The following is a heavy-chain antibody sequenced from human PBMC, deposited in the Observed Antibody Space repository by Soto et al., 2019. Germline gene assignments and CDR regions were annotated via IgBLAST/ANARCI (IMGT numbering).Heavy chain of an antibody. CDR2: ISDDGSRA. CDR1: GLTFSMYW. D-gene: IGHD3-10*01. V-gene: IGHV3-74*01. J-gene: IGHJ4*02. CDR3: TRGPRPSSVGTGAF. Sequence: GGSLRLSCTASGLTFSMYWMNWVRQVQGKGPEWVSRISDDGSRADYADSVNGRFTISRDNAKNTLYLEMHVLRADDTAVYYCTRGPRPSSVGTGAFWGQGTPVTVSS.